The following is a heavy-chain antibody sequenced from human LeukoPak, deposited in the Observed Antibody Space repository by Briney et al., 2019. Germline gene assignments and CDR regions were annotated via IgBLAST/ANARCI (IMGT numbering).Heavy chain of an antibody. CDR1: GGSISNYY. CDR3: ARIDRAVAGTIDY. J-gene: IGHJ4*02. CDR2: IYYSGST. V-gene: IGHV4-59*08. D-gene: IGHD6-19*01. Sequence: SETLSPTCIVSGGSISNYYWSWIRQPPGKGLEWIEYIYYSGSTNYNPSLKSRVTMSVDTSKNQFSLKLSSVTAADTAVYYCARIDRAVAGTIDYWGQGTLVTVSS.